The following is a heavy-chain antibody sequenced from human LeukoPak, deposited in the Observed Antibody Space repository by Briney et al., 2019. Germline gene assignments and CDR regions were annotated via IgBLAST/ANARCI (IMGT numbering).Heavy chain of an antibody. Sequence: GGSLRLSCAASGFTFDDYIMHWVRQVPGKGLEWVSLISWDGDTTYYADSVKGRFSISRDNSKNTLYLQMNSLRAEDTAVYYCAKEVYYYDSSGYYGYWGQGTLVTVSS. D-gene: IGHD3-22*01. CDR3: AKEVYYYDSSGYYGY. CDR2: ISWDGDTT. J-gene: IGHJ4*02. CDR1: GFTFDDYI. V-gene: IGHV3-43*01.